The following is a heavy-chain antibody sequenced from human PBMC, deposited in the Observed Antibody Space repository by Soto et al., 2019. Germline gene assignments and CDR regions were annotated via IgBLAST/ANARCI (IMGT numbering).Heavy chain of an antibody. J-gene: IGHJ6*02. CDR3: ARDLRRLVPAAIGDGMDV. Sequence: SHTLSLTCAISGDSVSSNSAAWNWIRQSPSRGLEWLGRTYYRSKWYNDYAVSVKSRITINPDTSKNQFSLQLNSVTPEDTAVYYCARDLRRLVPAAIGDGMDVWGQGTTVTVSS. V-gene: IGHV6-1*01. CDR1: GDSVSSNSAA. CDR2: TYYRSKWYN. D-gene: IGHD2-2*02.